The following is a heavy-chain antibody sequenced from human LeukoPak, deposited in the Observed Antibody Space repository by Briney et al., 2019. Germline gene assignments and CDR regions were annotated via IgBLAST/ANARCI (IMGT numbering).Heavy chain of an antibody. Sequence: PSESLSLTCTVSGGSISSGSHYWGWIRQPPGKGLEWIGSIFHSGSTYYNPSLKSRVTISVDTSKNQFSLKLSSVTAADTAVYYCARRTLLEWPNQYYFDYWGQGTLVTVSS. CDR3: ARRTLLEWPNQYYFDY. D-gene: IGHD3-3*01. V-gene: IGHV4-39*01. CDR1: GGSISSGSHY. CDR2: IFHSGST. J-gene: IGHJ4*02.